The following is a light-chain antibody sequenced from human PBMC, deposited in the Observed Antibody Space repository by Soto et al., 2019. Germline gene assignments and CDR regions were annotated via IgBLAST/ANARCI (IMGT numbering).Light chain of an antibody. Sequence: QSVLTQPPSASGTPGERVTISCSGSSYNIGSNTVNWYQHLPGSAPELVIYTTNQRPSGVPDRFAGSNSGTSASLAISGLQSDDEADYYCAAWDDSLNGYVFVTGTKLTVL. CDR1: SYNIGSNT. CDR3: AAWDDSLNGYV. CDR2: TTN. J-gene: IGLJ1*01. V-gene: IGLV1-44*01.